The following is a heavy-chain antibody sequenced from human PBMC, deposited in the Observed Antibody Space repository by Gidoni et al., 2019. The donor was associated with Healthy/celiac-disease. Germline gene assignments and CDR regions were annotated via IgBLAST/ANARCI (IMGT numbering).Heavy chain of an antibody. V-gene: IGHV3-33*01. CDR1: GFTFRSYG. CDR3: AREGDCSGGSCRDGYYYYGMDV. D-gene: IGHD2-15*01. CDR2: IWDDGSTK. J-gene: IGHJ6*02. Sequence: QVQLVASGGGVVQPGRSLRLPCAASGFTFRSYGVPWLRPAPGKGLALVAVIWDDGSTKYDADSVKGRFTISRDNSKNTLYLQINSLGAEDTAVYYCAREGDCSGGSCRDGYYYYGMDVWGQGTTVTVSS.